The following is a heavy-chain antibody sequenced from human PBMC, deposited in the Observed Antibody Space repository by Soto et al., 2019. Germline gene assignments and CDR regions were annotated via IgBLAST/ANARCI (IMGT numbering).Heavy chain of an antibody. Sequence: QVQLVQSGGEVKKPGASVKVSCKTSGYTFANFDFSWVRQAPGQGLEWMGWVSNRNGVTSYAENFRDRLTITTDPSTNTVYMELRSLRSDDTAVYFCARERLNTGWYGFDYWGQGTQVTVSS. CDR2: VSNRNGVT. V-gene: IGHV1-18*04. D-gene: IGHD6-19*01. J-gene: IGHJ4*02. CDR1: GYTFANFD. CDR3: ARERLNTGWYGFDY.